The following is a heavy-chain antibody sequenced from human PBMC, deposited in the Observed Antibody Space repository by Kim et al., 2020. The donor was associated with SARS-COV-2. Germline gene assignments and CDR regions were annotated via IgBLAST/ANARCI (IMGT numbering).Heavy chain of an antibody. D-gene: IGHD4-17*01. V-gene: IGHV3-9*01. Sequence: VKGRFTISRDNAKNSLYLQMNSLRAEDTALYYCAKDSLPMTTVTTNWFDPWGQGTLVTVSS. CDR3: AKDSLPMTTVTTNWFDP. J-gene: IGHJ5*02.